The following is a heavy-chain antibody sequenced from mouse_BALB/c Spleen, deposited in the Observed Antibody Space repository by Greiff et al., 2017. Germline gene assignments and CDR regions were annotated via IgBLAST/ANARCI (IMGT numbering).Heavy chain of an antibody. CDR3: AWGGNCFDY. CDR2: INPSNGRT. D-gene: IGHD1-1*02. V-gene: IGHV1S81*02. Sequence: VQLQQPGAELVKPGASVKLSCKASGYTFTSYWMHWVKQRPGQGLEWIGEINPSNGRTNYNEKFKSKATLTVDKSSSTAYMQLSSLTSEDSAVYYCAWGGNCFDYWGQGTTLTVSS. CDR1: GYTFTSYW. J-gene: IGHJ2*01.